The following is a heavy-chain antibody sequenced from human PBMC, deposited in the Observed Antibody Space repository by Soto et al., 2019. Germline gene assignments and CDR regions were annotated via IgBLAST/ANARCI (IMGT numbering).Heavy chain of an antibody. CDR1: GDSISISGHF. Sequence: SETLSLTCTVSGDSISISGHFWNWIRHHPGKGLEWIGDIYYRGSTYYNPSLKSRITMSVDTSKNQFSLKLISVTAADTAVYYCARRRRLPSALYYFDNWSQGTLVTVSS. D-gene: IGHD5-18*01. V-gene: IGHV4-31*03. CDR3: ARRRRLPSALYYFDN. CDR2: IYYRGST. J-gene: IGHJ4*02.